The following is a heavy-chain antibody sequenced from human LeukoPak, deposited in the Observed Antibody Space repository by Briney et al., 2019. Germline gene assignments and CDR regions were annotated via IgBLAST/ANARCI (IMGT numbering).Heavy chain of an antibody. CDR1: GFTLSSYA. J-gene: IGHJ4*02. D-gene: IGHD5-24*01. V-gene: IGHV3-64*01. CDR3: ARAGWEMATSHFDY. Sequence: GGSLRLSCAASGFTLSSYAMHWVRQAPGKGLEYVSAISSNGGSTYYANSVKGRFTISRDNSKNTLYLQMGSLRAEDMAVYYCARAGWEMATSHFDYWGQGTLVTVSS. CDR2: ISSNGGST.